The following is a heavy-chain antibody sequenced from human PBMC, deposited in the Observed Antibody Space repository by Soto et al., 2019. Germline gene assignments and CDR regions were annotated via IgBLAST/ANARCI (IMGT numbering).Heavy chain of an antibody. V-gene: IGHV3-30*04. Sequence: QMQLVESGGGAVQPGRSLRLSCAASGFTFSYYPMHWVRQAPGKGLEWVAVISFDGSNKYYADSVKGRFTISRDKSKNTLYRQMNSLRGEATAVYYWAIVPGDMVAILYNYPLDGPDPLSDVDFWGQGTPVTVSS. CDR2: ISFDGSNK. D-gene: IGHD5-12*01. CDR3: AIVPGDMVAILYNYPLDGPDPLSDVDF. J-gene: IGHJ6*02. CDR1: GFTFSYYP.